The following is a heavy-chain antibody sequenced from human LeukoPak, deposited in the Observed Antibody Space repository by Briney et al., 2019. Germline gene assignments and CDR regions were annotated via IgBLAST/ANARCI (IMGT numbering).Heavy chain of an antibody. Sequence: GGSLRLSCTVSGFSVSTSGMSWVRQAQGKGLQTISAISVEGESAYYADSVKGRFTISRDNSKNTLYLHMNSLRVEDTAVYFCAQGYGNGWYPHWGQGSLVSVSS. CDR1: GFSVSTSG. J-gene: IGHJ4*02. CDR3: AQGYGNGWYPH. CDR2: ISVEGESA. V-gene: IGHV3-23*01. D-gene: IGHD6-19*01.